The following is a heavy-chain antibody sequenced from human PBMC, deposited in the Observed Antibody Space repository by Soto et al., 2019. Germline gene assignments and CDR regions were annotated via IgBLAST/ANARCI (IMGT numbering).Heavy chain of an antibody. CDR2: IYHSGST. Sequence: TLSLTCAVSGCSISSGGYSWSWIRQPPGKGLEWIGYIYHSGSTYYNPSLKSRVTISVDRSKNQFSLKLSSVTAADTAVYYCARVIDFWSGYFDYWGQGTLVTVSS. J-gene: IGHJ4*02. CDR1: GCSISSGGYS. V-gene: IGHV4-30-2*01. D-gene: IGHD3-3*01. CDR3: ARVIDFWSGYFDY.